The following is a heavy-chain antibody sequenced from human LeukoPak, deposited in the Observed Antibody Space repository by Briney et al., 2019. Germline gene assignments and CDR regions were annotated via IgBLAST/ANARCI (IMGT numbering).Heavy chain of an antibody. Sequence: SVKVSCKXSGGTFSSYAISWARQAPGQGLEGMGGIIPIFGTANYAQKFQGRVTITADESTSTAYMELSSLRSEDTAVYYCAGGYDSWSGSPYYYYYMDVWGKGTTVTVSS. CDR3: AGGYDSWSGSPYYYYYMDV. CDR1: GGTFSSYA. V-gene: IGHV1-69*01. D-gene: IGHD3-3*01. J-gene: IGHJ6*03. CDR2: IIPIFGTA.